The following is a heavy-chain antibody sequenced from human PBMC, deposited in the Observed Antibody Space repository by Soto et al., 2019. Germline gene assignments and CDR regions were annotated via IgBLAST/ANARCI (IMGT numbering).Heavy chain of an antibody. Sequence: QVPLVQSGAEVKKPGASVKVSCKGSGYGFTTYGITWVRQAPGQGLEWMAWISALNGNTNYAQKLQGRVTVTRDTSTSTAYMELRSLRSDDTAVYYCARGRYGDYWGQGALVTVSS. D-gene: IGHD1-1*01. CDR2: ISALNGNT. CDR3: ARGRYGDY. J-gene: IGHJ4*02. CDR1: GYGFTTYG. V-gene: IGHV1-18*01.